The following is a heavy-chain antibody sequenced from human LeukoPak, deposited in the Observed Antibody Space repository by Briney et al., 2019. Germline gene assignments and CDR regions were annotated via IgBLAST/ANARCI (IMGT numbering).Heavy chain of an antibody. CDR2: ISSSSSTI. CDR3: ARGSYDYVWGSYRFFDY. V-gene: IGHV3-48*02. J-gene: IGHJ4*02. D-gene: IGHD3-16*02. CDR1: GFTFSSYS. Sequence: TGGSLRLSCAASGFTFSSYSMNWVRQAPGKGLEWVSYISSSSSTIYYADSVKGRFTISRDKAKNSLYLQMNSLRDEDTAVYYCARGSYDYVWGSYRFFDYWGQGTLVTVSS.